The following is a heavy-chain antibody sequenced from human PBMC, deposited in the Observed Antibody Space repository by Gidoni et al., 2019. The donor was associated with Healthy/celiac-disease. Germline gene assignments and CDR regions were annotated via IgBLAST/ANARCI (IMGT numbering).Heavy chain of an antibody. V-gene: IGHV3-30*03. CDR2: ISYDGSNK. D-gene: IGHD3-3*01. CDR3: ARAVLRFLEWLPSTY. J-gene: IGHJ4*02. CDR1: GVTFSSDG. Sequence: QVQLVESGGGVVQPGRSLRLSCAASGVTFSSDGMHWVRQAPGQGLQWVAVISYDGSNKYYADSVKGRFTISRDNSKNTLYLQMNSLRAEDTAVYYCARAVLRFLEWLPSTYWGQGTLVTVSS.